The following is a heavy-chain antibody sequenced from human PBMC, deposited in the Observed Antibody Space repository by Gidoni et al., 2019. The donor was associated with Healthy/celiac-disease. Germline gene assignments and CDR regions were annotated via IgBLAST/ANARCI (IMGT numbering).Heavy chain of an antibody. V-gene: IGHV1-2*02. CDR1: GDTFTGDD. CDR2: INPNRVCT. Sequence: QVQLVQSGAEVKKPGASVKVSCKAAGDTFTGDDMHGVRQAPGQGLEWMGGINPNRVCTNYAQKFHGRVTMTRDTSISTAYMELSRLRSDDTAVYYCARRSIWGDFPHYYYGMDVWGQGTTVTVSS. D-gene: IGHD2-21*02. CDR3: ARRSIWGDFPHYYYGMDV. J-gene: IGHJ6*02.